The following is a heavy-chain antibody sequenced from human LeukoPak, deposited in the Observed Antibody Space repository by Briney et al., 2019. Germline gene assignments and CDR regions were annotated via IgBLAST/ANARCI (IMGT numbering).Heavy chain of an antibody. CDR3: ARLGYCSGGGCSWDYYFDY. CDR1: GGSISSYY. V-gene: IGHV4-4*07. D-gene: IGHD2-15*01. Sequence: PSQTLSLTCTVSGGSISSYYWSWIRQPAGKGLEWIGRIYTSGSTNYNPSLKSRVTMSVDTSKNQFSLKLSSVTAADTAVYYCARLGYCSGGGCSWDYYFDYWGQGTLVTVSS. J-gene: IGHJ4*02. CDR2: IYTSGST.